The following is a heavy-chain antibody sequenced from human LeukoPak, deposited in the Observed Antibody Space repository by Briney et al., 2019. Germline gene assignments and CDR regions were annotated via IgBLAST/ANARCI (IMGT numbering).Heavy chain of an antibody. J-gene: IGHJ4*02. V-gene: IGHV4-39*07. CDR3: ARMDTAMVVDY. D-gene: IGHD5-18*01. CDR1: GGSISSSSYY. Sequence: SETLSLTCTVSGGSISSSSYYWGWIRQPPGKGLEWIGSIYYSGSTYYNPSLKSRVTISVDTSKNLFSLKLSSVTAADTAVYYCARMDTAMVVDYWGQGTLVTVSS. CDR2: IYYSGST.